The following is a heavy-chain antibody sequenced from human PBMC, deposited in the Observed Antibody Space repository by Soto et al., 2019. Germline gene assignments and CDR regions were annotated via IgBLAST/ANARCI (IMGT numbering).Heavy chain of an antibody. J-gene: IGHJ6*02. CDR2: IFYSGST. Sequence: SETLSLTCTVSGGSISSGDYYWSWIRQPPGKGLEWIGYIFYSGSTYYNPSLKSRVTISVDTSKNQFSLKLTSVTAADTAVYYCARWIQLWSPIGRHYRYGDVWGQGTTVTVSS. CDR1: GGSISSGDYY. V-gene: IGHV4-30-4*01. D-gene: IGHD5-18*01. CDR3: ARWIQLWSPIGRHYRYGDV.